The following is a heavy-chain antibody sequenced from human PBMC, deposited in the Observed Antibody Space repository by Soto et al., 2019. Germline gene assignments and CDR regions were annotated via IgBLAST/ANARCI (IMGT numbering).Heavy chain of an antibody. CDR3: ARRGAFYCSGGSCYSRGSFDY. CDR1: GYNFATYW. Sequence: PGESLKISCKGSGYNFATYWIGWVRQMPGKGLEWMGIIYPGDSDTRYSPSFQGQVTFSADKSISTAYLQWSSLKASDTAMYYCARRGAFYCSGGSCYSRGSFDYWGQGPLVTVSS. CDR2: IYPGDSDT. D-gene: IGHD2-15*01. V-gene: IGHV5-51*01. J-gene: IGHJ4*02.